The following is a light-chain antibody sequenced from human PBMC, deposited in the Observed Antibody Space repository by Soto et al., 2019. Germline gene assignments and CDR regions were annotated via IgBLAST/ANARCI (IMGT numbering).Light chain of an antibody. CDR3: QQRASWPYN. V-gene: IGKV3-11*01. J-gene: IGKJ2*01. Sequence: EIVLTHSPRPLSLSPWEGATLSCRASHGVSVSLVWYRQRPGQSPRLLIHDASNRATGISARFSGSGSGTDFTLTIGSLEPEESALYYCQQRASWPYNSGQGTTVDIK. CDR1: HGVSVS. CDR2: DAS.